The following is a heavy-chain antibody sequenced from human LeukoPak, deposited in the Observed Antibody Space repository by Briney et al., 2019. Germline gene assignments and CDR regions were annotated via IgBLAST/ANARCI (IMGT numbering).Heavy chain of an antibody. Sequence: PGGSLRLSCAASGFTFSSYEMNWVRQAPGKGLEWVSYISSSGGTIYYADSVKGRFTISRDNAKNSLYLQMNSLRAEDTAVYYCGTPQSPSRGFYMDVWGKGTTVTVSS. CDR2: ISSSGGTI. J-gene: IGHJ6*03. V-gene: IGHV3-48*03. CDR1: GFTFSSYE. CDR3: GTPQSPSRGFYMDV.